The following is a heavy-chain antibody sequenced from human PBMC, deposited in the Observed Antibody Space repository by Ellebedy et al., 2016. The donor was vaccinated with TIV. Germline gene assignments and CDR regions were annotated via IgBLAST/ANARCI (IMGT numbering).Heavy chain of an antibody. Sequence: GESLKISXTVSEFTFTTYNIHWVRQAPGKGLEWVSYINDVSSHTYYAISVRGRFTISRDNAKNSVYLQMDYLRAEDTALYFCAGDAERYARYGWLDLWGQGTQVTVSS. CDR2: INDVSSHT. D-gene: IGHD4-17*01. CDR3: AGDAERYARYGWLDL. J-gene: IGHJ5*02. CDR1: EFTFTTYN. V-gene: IGHV3-21*01.